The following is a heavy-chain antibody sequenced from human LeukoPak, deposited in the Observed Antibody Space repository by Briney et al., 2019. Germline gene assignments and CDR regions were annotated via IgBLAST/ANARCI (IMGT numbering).Heavy chain of an antibody. V-gene: IGHV4-34*01. Sequence: GSLRLSCAASGFTFSSYSMNWVRQAPGKGLEWIGEVNLQGSTNYNPSLMRRVAISVDTSANHVSLQLTSVTAADTAVYYCAREGGPYRPLDYSGQGTLVTVSS. CDR2: VNLQGST. CDR3: AREGGPYRPLDY. J-gene: IGHJ4*02. CDR1: GFTFSSYS.